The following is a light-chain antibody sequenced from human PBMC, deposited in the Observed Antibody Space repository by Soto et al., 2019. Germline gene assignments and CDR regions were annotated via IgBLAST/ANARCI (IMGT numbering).Light chain of an antibody. CDR2: GAS. V-gene: IGKV3-15*01. J-gene: IGKJ1*01. CDR1: QNVNTN. Sequence: EIVMTQSPAILSVSPGERATLSCRASQNVNTNLAWYQQKPGQAPRLLIYGASTRATDIPARFSGSGSGTEFTLTISCLQSDDFAVYYCQQYKSWWSFGQGTKVEIK. CDR3: QQYKSWWS.